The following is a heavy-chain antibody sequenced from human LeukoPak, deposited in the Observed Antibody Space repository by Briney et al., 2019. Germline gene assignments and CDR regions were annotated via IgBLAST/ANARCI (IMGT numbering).Heavy chain of an antibody. CDR2: TYYSGTT. J-gene: IGHJ4*02. CDR3: ARYGIGLDY. CDR1: GGSISSGAYY. V-gene: IGHV4-31*03. D-gene: IGHD1-26*01. Sequence: ASQTLSLTCTLSGGSISSGAYYWTWIRQHPGKGLEWIGYTYYSGTTYYNPSLKSRVIISVDTSKNQFSLKLSSVTAADTAVYYCARYGIGLDYWGQGTLVTVSS.